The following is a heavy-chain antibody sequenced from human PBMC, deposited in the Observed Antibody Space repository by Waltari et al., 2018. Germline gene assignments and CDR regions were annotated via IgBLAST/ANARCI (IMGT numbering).Heavy chain of an antibody. V-gene: IGHV3-21*01. J-gene: IGHJ5*02. D-gene: IGHD3-22*01. CDR1: GVTIRSYR. Sequence: EVQLVESGGGLVKRGGSLRLPWVVPGVTIRSYRMSWVRQAPGKGLEWVTSISASSSYIDYADSVKGRFTISRDNAKNELYLQMNSLRAEDTAVYYCVRENYDSSTYYSPNWFDPWGQGTLLTVSS. CDR3: VRENYDSSTYYSPNWFDP. CDR2: ISASSSYI.